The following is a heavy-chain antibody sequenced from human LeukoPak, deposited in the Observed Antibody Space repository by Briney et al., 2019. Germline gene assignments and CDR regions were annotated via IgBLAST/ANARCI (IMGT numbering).Heavy chain of an antibody. CDR2: INPNSGGT. D-gene: IGHD6-19*01. CDR3: ERAVAGTTETDDY. Sequence: GASVKVSCKASGYTFTGYYLHWVRQAPGQGLEWMGWINPNSGGTNYAQKFQGRVTMTRDTSISTAYMELSRLRSDDTAVYYCERAVAGTTETDDYWGQGTLVTVSS. J-gene: IGHJ4*02. V-gene: IGHV1-2*02. CDR1: GYTFTGYY.